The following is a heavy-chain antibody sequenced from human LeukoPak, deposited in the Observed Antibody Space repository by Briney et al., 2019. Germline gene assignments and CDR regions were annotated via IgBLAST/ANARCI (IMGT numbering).Heavy chain of an antibody. CDR2: IKEDGSEK. CDR1: GFTFSNYW. J-gene: IGHJ4*02. D-gene: IGHD4-23*01. V-gene: IGHV3-7*03. CDR3: ARGRPHGNDY. Sequence: GGSLRLSCVASGFTFSNYWMTWVRQAPGKGLEWVASIKEDGSEKYYVDSVKGRFTFSRDNAKNSLYLQMDNLRAEDTAVYYCARGRPHGNDYWGQGTLVTVSP.